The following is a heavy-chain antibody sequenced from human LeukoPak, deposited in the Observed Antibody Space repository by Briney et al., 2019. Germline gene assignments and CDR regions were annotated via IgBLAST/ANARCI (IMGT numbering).Heavy chain of an antibody. CDR1: GFTVSSNY. V-gene: IGHV3-66*02. CDR2: IYSSGNT. Sequence: GGSLRLSCAASGFTVSSNYMSWVRQAPGKGLEWVSVIYSSGNTYYADSVKGRSTISRDNSKNTLYLQMNSLRPEDTAVYYCATRSSSIYYYYGMDVWGQGTTVTVSS. D-gene: IGHD6-6*01. CDR3: ATRSSSIYYYYGMDV. J-gene: IGHJ6*02.